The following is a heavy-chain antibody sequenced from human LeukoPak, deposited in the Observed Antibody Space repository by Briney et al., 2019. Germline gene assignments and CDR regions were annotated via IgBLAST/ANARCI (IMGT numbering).Heavy chain of an antibody. Sequence: ASVKVSCTASGYTFTSYDINWVRQAPGQGLEWMGWMNPNSGNTGYAQKFQGRVTMTRNTSISTAYMELSSLRSEDTAVYYCARFSPPSSGWFNYYGMDVWGQGTTVTVSS. D-gene: IGHD6-19*01. CDR3: ARFSPPSSGWFNYYGMDV. J-gene: IGHJ6*02. CDR2: MNPNSGNT. CDR1: GYTFTSYD. V-gene: IGHV1-8*01.